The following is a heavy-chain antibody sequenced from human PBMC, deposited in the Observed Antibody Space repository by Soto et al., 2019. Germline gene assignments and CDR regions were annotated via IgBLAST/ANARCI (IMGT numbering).Heavy chain of an antibody. J-gene: IGHJ6*02. V-gene: IGHV1-69*01. CDR1: GGTFSSYA. CDR2: IIPIFGTA. Sequence: QVQLVQSGAEVKKPGSSVKVSCKASGGTFSSYAISWVRQAPGQGLEWMGGIIPIFGTANYAQKFQGRVTITADESTSTDYMELSSLRAEDTAVYYCARVVSIAAAGKEYSSGWQRGDYYYYGMDVWGQGTTVTVSS. D-gene: IGHD6-13*01. CDR3: ARVVSIAAAGKEYSSGWQRGDYYYYGMDV.